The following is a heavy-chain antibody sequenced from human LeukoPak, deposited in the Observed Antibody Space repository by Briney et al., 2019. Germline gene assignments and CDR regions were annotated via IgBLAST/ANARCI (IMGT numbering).Heavy chain of an antibody. CDR3: ARWGTYYDSPRLWFDP. Sequence: GESLKISCKGSGYSFTSYWIGWVRQMPGKGLEWMGIIYPGDSDTRYSPSFQGQVTISADKSISTAYLQWSSLKASDTAMYYCARWGTYYDSPRLWFDPWGQGTLVTVSS. D-gene: IGHD3-3*01. CDR1: GYSFTSYW. CDR2: IYPGDSDT. V-gene: IGHV5-51*01. J-gene: IGHJ5*02.